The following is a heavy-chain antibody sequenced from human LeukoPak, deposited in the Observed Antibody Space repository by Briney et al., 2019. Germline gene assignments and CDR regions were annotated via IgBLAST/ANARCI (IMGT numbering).Heavy chain of an antibody. CDR1: GFTFSNAW. V-gene: IGHV3-15*07. CDR2: IISRTDGGTI. J-gene: IGHJ5*02. Sequence: GGSLRLSCAVSGFTFSNAWMNWVRQAPGKGLEWVGRIISRTDGGTIDYAAPVKGRFTISRDDSKNTLYLQMNSLIIEDTAIYYCTTDPRLAYCGGDCYSWGQGTLVTVSS. D-gene: IGHD2-21*02. CDR3: TTDPRLAYCGGDCYS.